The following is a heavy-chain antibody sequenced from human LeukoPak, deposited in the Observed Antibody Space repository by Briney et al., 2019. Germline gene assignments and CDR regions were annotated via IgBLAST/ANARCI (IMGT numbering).Heavy chain of an antibody. Sequence: SETLSLTCTVSGGSISSYYWSWIRQPAGKGLEWIGRIYTSGSTNYNPSLKSRVTISVDTSKNQFSLKLSSVTAADTAVYYCARDRAYYYDSSGYSYAFDIWGQGTMVTVSS. V-gene: IGHV4-4*07. CDR2: IYTSGST. CDR1: GGSISSYY. D-gene: IGHD3-22*01. J-gene: IGHJ3*02. CDR3: ARDRAYYYDSSGYSYAFDI.